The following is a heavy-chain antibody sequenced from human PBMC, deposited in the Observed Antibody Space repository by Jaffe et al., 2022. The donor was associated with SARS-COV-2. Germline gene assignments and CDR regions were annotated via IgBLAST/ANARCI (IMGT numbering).Heavy chain of an antibody. CDR3: ARGYYDFWSGPNFDY. J-gene: IGHJ4*02. CDR1: GFTFSSYS. D-gene: IGHD3-3*01. Sequence: EVQLVESGGGLVKPGGSLRLSCAASGFTFSSYSMNWVRQAPGKGLEWVSSISSSSSYIYYADSVKGRFTISRDNAKNSLYLQMNSLRAEDTAVYYCARGYYDFWSGPNFDYWGQGTLVTVSS. CDR2: ISSSSSYI. V-gene: IGHV3-21*01.